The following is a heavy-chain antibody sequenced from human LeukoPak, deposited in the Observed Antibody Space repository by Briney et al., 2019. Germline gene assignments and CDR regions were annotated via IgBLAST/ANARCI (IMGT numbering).Heavy chain of an antibody. D-gene: IGHD3-3*01. CDR2: ISSSSSYI. J-gene: IGHJ4*02. CDR1: GFSFSSYE. Sequence: NPGGSLRLSCAASGFSFSSYEMKWVRQAPGKGLEWVSSISSSSSYIYYADSVKGRFTISRDNAKNSLYLQMNSLRAEDTAVYYCAREPQSEWLGIDYWGQGTLVTVSS. V-gene: IGHV3-21*01. CDR3: AREPQSEWLGIDY.